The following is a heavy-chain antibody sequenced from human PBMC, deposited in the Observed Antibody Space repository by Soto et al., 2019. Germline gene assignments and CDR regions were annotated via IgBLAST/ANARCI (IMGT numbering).Heavy chain of an antibody. CDR1: GGSISSDDYY. V-gene: IGHV4-30-4*08. J-gene: IGHJ5*02. D-gene: IGHD3-3*01. CDR3: ARTIFGKWLGWFDP. Sequence: SETLSLTCTVSGGSISSDDYYWSWIRQPPGKGLEWIGYIYYSGSTYYNPSLMSRVTISVDTSKNQFSLKLSSVTAADTAVYYCARTIFGKWLGWFDPWGQGTLVTVSS. CDR2: IYYSGST.